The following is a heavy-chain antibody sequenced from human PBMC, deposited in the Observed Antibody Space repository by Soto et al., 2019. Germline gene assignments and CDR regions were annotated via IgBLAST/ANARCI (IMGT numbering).Heavy chain of an antibody. D-gene: IGHD6-13*01. CDR1: GYTFTSYG. V-gene: IGHV1-18*01. CDR3: ASTPSLRAAGPFDY. Sequence: ASVKVSCKASGYTFTSYGISWVRQAPGQGLEWMGWISAYNGNTNYAQKLQGRVTMTTDTSTSTAYMELRSLRSDDTAVYYCASTPSLRAAGPFDYWGQGTLVTVSS. J-gene: IGHJ4*02. CDR2: ISAYNGNT.